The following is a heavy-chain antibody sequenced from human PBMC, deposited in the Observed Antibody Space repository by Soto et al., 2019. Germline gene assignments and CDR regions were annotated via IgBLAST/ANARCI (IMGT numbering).Heavy chain of an antibody. CDR2: IRSKTYGGTA. CDR3: GRARGTGWPFDY. V-gene: IGHV3-49*03. CDR1: GFSFGDYA. J-gene: IGHJ4*02. D-gene: IGHD6-19*01. Sequence: PGGSLRLSCSASGFSFGDYALSWFRQAPGKGLEWVGLIRSKTYGGTAEYAASVKGRFTISRDDSKGITYLQMNSLKTEDTAMYYCGRARGTGWPFDYWGQGALVTVSS.